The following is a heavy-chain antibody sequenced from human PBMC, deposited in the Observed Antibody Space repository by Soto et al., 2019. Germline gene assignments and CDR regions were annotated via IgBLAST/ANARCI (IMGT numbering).Heavy chain of an antibody. CDR3: ARATHAEYSSSWSY. D-gene: IGHD6-13*01. CDR2: INAGNGYT. CDR1: GYTFTKYV. Sequence: ASVKVSCKASGYTFTKYVIHWVRQVPGQRLEWMGWINAGNGYTKYSQKFQVRAIITRDTSARTAYMELSSLRSEDTAVYYCARATHAEYSSSWSYWGQGTLVTVSS. V-gene: IGHV1-3*01. J-gene: IGHJ4*02.